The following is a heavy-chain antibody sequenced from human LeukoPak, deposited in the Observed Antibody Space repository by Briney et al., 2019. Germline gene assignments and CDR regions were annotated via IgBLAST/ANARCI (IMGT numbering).Heavy chain of an antibody. CDR2: ISGSGGST. D-gene: IGHD3-16*02. V-gene: IGHV3-23*01. J-gene: IGHJ4*02. Sequence: PGGSLRLSCAASGFTFSSYAMSWVRQAPGKGLEWVSAISGSGGSTYYADSVKGRVTISRDNAKNTLYLQMNSLRAEDTAVYYCAKPTRSGPYYHYVWGSYRYRYYFDYWGQGTLVTVSS. CDR3: AKPTRSGPYYHYVWGSYRYRYYFDY. CDR1: GFTFSSYA.